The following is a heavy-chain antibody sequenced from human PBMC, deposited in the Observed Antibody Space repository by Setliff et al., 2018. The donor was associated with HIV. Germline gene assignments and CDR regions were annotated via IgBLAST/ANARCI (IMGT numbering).Heavy chain of an antibody. D-gene: IGHD1-26*01. Sequence: ASVKVSCKASGYTFTSYGISWVRQAPGQGLEWMGWISAYNGNTNYAQKLQGRVTRTTDTSTSTAYMELRSLRSDDTAVYYCARGPLVVGATSAQHWGQGTLVTVSS. V-gene: IGHV1-18*01. CDR3: ARGPLVVGATSAQH. J-gene: IGHJ1*01. CDR2: ISAYNGNT. CDR1: GYTFTSYG.